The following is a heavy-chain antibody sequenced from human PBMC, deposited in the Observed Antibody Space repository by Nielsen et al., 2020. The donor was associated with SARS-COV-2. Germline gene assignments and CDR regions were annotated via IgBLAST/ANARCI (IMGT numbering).Heavy chain of an antibody. CDR2: IRRDSGAR. CDR3: VRDTGAWDFDY. V-gene: IGHV3-7*01. J-gene: IGHJ4*02. D-gene: IGHD1-26*01. Sequence: GGSLRLSCATSGFTFDDYAMHWVRQAPGRGLEWVANIRRDSGARFYVDSVKGRFTISRDNAKNSLYLQMNSLRAEDTAVYYCVRDTGAWDFDYWGQGTLITVSS. CDR1: GFTFDDYA.